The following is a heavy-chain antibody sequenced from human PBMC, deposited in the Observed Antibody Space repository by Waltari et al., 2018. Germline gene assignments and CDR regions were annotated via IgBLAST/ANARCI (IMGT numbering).Heavy chain of an antibody. CDR2: IIPIFGTA. J-gene: IGHJ4*02. CDR1: EATFSSYA. CDR3: ARGKSSGWYGFDY. D-gene: IGHD6-19*01. V-gene: IGHV1-69*14. Sequence: QVQLVHSGAEVKKPGSSVKVSCKASEATFSSYAISWVRQAPGQGLEWMGRIIPIFGTANYAQKFQGRVTITEDKTTSTAYMELSSLRSEDTAVYYCARGKSSGWYGFDYWGQGTLVTVSS.